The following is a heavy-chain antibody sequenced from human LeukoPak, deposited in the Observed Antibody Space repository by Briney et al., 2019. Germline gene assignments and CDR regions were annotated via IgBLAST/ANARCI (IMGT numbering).Heavy chain of an antibody. CDR2: INANSGGT. CDR1: GYTFSGHY. D-gene: IGHD2-8*01. Sequence: ASVKVSCKASGYTFSGHYMHWVRQAPGQGFEWMGWINANSGGTNYAEEFQGRVTMTRDTSINTAYMDLTRLRSDDTAIYYCTRGEINGPDFDYWGQGTLVTVSS. V-gene: IGHV1-2*02. J-gene: IGHJ4*02. CDR3: TRGEINGPDFDY.